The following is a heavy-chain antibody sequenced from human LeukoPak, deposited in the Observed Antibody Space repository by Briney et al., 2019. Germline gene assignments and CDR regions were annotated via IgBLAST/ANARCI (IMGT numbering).Heavy chain of an antibody. D-gene: IGHD1-26*01. Sequence: GGSLRLSCAASGFTFNNYNMNWVRQAPGKALEWVSFVGYRNTYKYYTDSLKGRFTISRDNAKNSLYLQMSSLTADDTAVYYCARGHSGSFGLDYWGQGTLVTVSS. CDR3: ARGHSGSFGLDY. CDR1: GFTFNNYN. V-gene: IGHV3-21*01. J-gene: IGHJ4*02. CDR2: VGYRNTYK.